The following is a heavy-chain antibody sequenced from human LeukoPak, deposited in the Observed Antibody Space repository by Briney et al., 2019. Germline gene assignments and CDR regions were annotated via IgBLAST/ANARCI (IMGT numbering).Heavy chain of an antibody. CDR1: GFTFSSYA. Sequence: GGSLRLSCAATGFTFSSYAMSWVRQSPGRGLEWVSGNSSSDGSTYYADSMKGRFTISRDNSRNTLYLQMNSLRVEDTALYYCAKGFHTTRWYNFDYWGQGTLVTVSS. D-gene: IGHD6-13*01. CDR3: AKGFHTTRWYNFDY. CDR2: NSSSDGST. J-gene: IGHJ4*02. V-gene: IGHV3-23*01.